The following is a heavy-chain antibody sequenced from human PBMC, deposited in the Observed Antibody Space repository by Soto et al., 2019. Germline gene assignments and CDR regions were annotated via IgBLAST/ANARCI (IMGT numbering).Heavy chain of an antibody. CDR2: ISGSGGST. CDR1: GFTFSSYA. CDR3: YSGRFPTGNWFDP. Sequence: PGGSLRLSCAASGFTFSSYAMSWVRQAPGKGLEWVSAISGSGGSTYYADSVKGRFTISRDNSKNTLYLQMNSLRAEDTAVYYCYSGRFPTGNWFDPWGQGTLVTVSS. V-gene: IGHV3-23*01. D-gene: IGHD1-26*01. J-gene: IGHJ5*02.